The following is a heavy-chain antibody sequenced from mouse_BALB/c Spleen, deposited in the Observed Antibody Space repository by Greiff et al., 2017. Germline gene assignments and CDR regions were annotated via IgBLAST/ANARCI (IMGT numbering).Heavy chain of an antibody. CDR1: GYSITSDYA. V-gene: IGHV3-2*02. Sequence: EVHLVESGPGLVKPSQSLSLTCTVTGYSITSDYAWNWIRQFPGNKLEWMGYISYSGSTSYNPSLKSRISITRDTSKNQFFLQLNSVTTEDTATYDCARGELPAMDYWGQGTSVTVSS. CDR2: ISYSGST. J-gene: IGHJ4*01. CDR3: ARGELPAMDY. D-gene: IGHD2-1*01.